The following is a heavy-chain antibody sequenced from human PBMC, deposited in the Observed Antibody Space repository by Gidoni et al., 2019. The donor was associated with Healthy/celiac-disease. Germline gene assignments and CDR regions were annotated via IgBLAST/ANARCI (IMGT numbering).Heavy chain of an antibody. Sequence: QFQRVESGGGVVPPGWSLRLSCAASGFTFSGYGMHWVRQAPGKGLEWVAVIWYDGSNKYYADSVKGRFTISRDNSKNTLYLQMNSLRAEDTAVYYCARDGLDGGWFDHWGQGTLVTVSS. D-gene: IGHD3-16*01. J-gene: IGHJ5*02. CDR2: IWYDGSNK. CDR1: GFTFSGYG. V-gene: IGHV3-33*01. CDR3: ARDGLDGGWFDH.